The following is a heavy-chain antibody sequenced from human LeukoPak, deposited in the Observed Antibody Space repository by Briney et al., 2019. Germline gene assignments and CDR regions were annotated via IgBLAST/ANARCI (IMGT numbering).Heavy chain of an antibody. CDR2: INHSGST. J-gene: IGHJ4*02. V-gene: IGHV4-34*01. CDR1: GGSFSGYY. Sequence: SETLSLTCAVYGGSFSGYYWSWIRQPPGKGLEWIGEINHSGSTNYNPSLKSRVTISVDTSKNQFSLKLSSVTAADTAVYYCARGDGYKPPPTFDYWGQGTLVTVSS. D-gene: IGHD5-24*01. CDR3: ARGDGYKPPPTFDY.